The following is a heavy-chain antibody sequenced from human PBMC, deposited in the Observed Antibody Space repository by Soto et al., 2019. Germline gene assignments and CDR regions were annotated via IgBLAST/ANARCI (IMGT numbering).Heavy chain of an antibody. CDR1: GYTFTTYW. Sequence: GESLKISCKGSGYTFTTYWIGWVRQMPGKGLEWMGLIYPGDSDTRYSPSFQGQVTISADKSISTAYLQLSSLKASDTAIYYCARHKATCSGGNCRSYNYFDPWGQGTLVTVSS. CDR2: IYPGDSDT. CDR3: ARHKATCSGGNCRSYNYFDP. D-gene: IGHD2-15*01. V-gene: IGHV5-51*01. J-gene: IGHJ5*02.